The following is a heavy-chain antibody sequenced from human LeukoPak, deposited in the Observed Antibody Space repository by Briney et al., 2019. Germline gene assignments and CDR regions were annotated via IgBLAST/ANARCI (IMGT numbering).Heavy chain of an antibody. Sequence: GGSLRLSCAASGFTFSSYAMSWVRQAPGKGLEWVSAISGSGGSTYYADSVKGRFTISRDDSKNTLYLQMNSLRAEDTAVYYCAKKPSPIAAAGTFDYWGQGTLVTVSS. CDR1: GFTFSSYA. CDR2: ISGSGGST. CDR3: AKKPSPIAAAGTFDY. D-gene: IGHD6-13*01. V-gene: IGHV3-23*01. J-gene: IGHJ4*02.